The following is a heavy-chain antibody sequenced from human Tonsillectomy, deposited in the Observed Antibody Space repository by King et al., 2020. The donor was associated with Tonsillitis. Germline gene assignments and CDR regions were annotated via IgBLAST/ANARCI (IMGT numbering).Heavy chain of an antibody. CDR2: IGSSGRAI. J-gene: IGHJ4*02. Sequence: VQLVQSGGGLVQPGGSLRLSCAASGFTFSSYEMNWVRQAPGKGLEWVSYIGSSGRAIYYADSVKGRFTISRDNAKNSLYLQMNSLRAEDTAVYYCARDSGYTIFVYWGQGTLVTVSP. D-gene: IGHD5-12*01. CDR1: GFTFSSYE. CDR3: ARDSGYTIFVY. V-gene: IGHV3-48*03.